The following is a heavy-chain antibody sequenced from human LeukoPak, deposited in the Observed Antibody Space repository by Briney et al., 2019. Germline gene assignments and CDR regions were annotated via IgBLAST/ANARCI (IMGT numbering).Heavy chain of an antibody. J-gene: IGHJ3*02. V-gene: IGHV3-13*04. Sequence: GGSLRLSYAASGFTFSSYDMHWVRQATGKGLEWVSAIGTAGDTYYPGSVKGRFTISRENAKNSLYLQMNSLRAGDTAVYYCARDRYSSGWNAFDIWGQGTMVTVSS. CDR3: ARDRYSSGWNAFDI. CDR2: IGTAGDT. CDR1: GFTFSSYD. D-gene: IGHD6-19*01.